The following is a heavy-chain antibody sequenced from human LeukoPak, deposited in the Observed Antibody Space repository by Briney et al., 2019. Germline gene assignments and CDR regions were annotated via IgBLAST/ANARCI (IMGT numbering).Heavy chain of an antibody. V-gene: IGHV4-61*08. Sequence: PSETLSLTCGVSGVSISSGGYYWSWIRQPPGKGLEWIGYIYYSGSTNYNPSLKSRVTISVDTSKNQFSLKLSFVTAADTAVYYCARAVLGYLPFDYWGQGTLVTVSS. CDR3: ARAVLGYLPFDY. CDR1: GVSISSGGYY. CDR2: IYYSGST. D-gene: IGHD3-3*02. J-gene: IGHJ4*02.